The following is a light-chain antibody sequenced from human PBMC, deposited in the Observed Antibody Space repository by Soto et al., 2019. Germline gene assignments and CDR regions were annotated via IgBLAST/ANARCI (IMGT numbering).Light chain of an antibody. V-gene: IGKV1-39*01. J-gene: IGKJ2*01. CDR1: QSISSY. CDR3: QQSYSTPRDT. CDR2: AAS. Sequence: DIQMTQSPSSLSASVGDRVTITCRASQSISSYLNWYQQKPGKAPKLLIYAASSLQSGVPSRFSGCGSGTDFTLTISSLQPEDFATYYCQQSYSTPRDTFGQGTKLEIK.